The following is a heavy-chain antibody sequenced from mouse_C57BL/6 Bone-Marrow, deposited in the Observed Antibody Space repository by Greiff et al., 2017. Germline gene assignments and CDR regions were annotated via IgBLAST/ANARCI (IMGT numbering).Heavy chain of an antibody. CDR1: GYTFTSYW. Sequence: QVQLQQPGAELVKPGASVKLSCKASGYTFTSYWMQWVKQRPGQGLEWIGEIDPSDSYTNYNQKFKGKATLTVDTSSSTAYMQLSSLTSEASAVYYCARDYYSNYDAMDYWGKGTSVTVS. D-gene: IGHD2-5*01. CDR3: ARDYYSNYDAMDY. V-gene: IGHV1-50*01. J-gene: IGHJ4*01. CDR2: IDPSDSYT.